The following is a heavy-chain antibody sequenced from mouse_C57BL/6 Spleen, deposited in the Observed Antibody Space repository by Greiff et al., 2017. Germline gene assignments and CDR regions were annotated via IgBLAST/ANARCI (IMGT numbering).Heavy chain of an antibody. CDR3: ARSYSRTMDY. CDR2: IDPSDSYT. D-gene: IGHD2-10*01. J-gene: IGHJ4*01. CDR1: GYTFTSYW. V-gene: IGHV1-69*01. Sequence: QVQLQQPGAELVKPGASVKLSCKASGYTFTSYWMHWVKQRPGQGLEWIGEIDPSDSYTNYNQKFKGKSTLTVDKSSSTAYMQLSSLTSEDSAVYYCARSYSRTMDYWGQGTSVTVSS.